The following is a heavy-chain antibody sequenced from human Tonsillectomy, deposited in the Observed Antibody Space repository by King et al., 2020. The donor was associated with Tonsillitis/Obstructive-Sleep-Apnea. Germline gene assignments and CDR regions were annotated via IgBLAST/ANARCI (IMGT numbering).Heavy chain of an antibody. D-gene: IGHD3-9*01. V-gene: IGHV3-23*04. CDR2: IRTSDGST. J-gene: IGHJ6*03. Sequence: VQLVESGGGLVQPGGSLRLSCAPSGFTFSSHAMSWVRQAPGKGLEWVSVIRTSDGSTDYADSVKGRFTISRDNSRNTLYLQMNSLRAEDTAVYYCAKDFDRSIWFLRTYMDVWGKGTTVTVSS. CDR1: GFTFSSHA. CDR3: AKDFDRSIWFLRTYMDV.